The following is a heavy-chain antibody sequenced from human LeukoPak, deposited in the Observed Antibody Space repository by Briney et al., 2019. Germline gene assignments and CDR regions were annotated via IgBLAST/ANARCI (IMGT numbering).Heavy chain of an antibody. V-gene: IGHV1-69*04. D-gene: IGHD5-24*01. CDR2: IIPIFGIA. CDR1: GGTFSSYA. J-gene: IGHJ4*02. CDR3: ARDRGDGYDYFDY. Sequence: ASVKVSCKASGGTFSSYAISWVRQAPGQGLEWMGRIIPIFGIANYAQKFQGRVTITADKSTSTAYMELSSLRPEDTAVYYCARDRGDGYDYFDYWGQGTLVTVSS.